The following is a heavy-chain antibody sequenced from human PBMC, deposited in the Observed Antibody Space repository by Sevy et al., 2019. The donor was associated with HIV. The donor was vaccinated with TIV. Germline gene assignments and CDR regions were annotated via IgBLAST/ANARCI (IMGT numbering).Heavy chain of an antibody. CDR2: ISGTGVGT. J-gene: IGHJ4*02. D-gene: IGHD2-21*01. CDR3: AREIAGILWNGGLGY. V-gene: IGHV3-23*01. CDR1: GFTFRNYA. Sequence: GGSLRLSCAASGFTFRNYAMSWVRQAPGKGLEWVSSISGTGVGTYYADSVKGRFTISRDNSKNTLFLQMNSLRAGDTAVYYCAREIAGILWNGGLGYWGQGTLVTVSS.